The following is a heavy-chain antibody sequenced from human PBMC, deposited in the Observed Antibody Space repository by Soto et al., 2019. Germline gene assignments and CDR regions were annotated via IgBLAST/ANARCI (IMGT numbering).Heavy chain of an antibody. CDR1: GYSLTSYW. Sequence: LKISCKGAGYSLTSYWISWVRQMPGKGLEWMGRIDPSDSYTNYSPSFQGHVTISADKSISTAYLQWSSLKASDTAMYYCARLSCGGDCYSVWFDPWGQGTLVTVSS. CDR2: IDPSDSYT. J-gene: IGHJ5*02. CDR3: ARLSCGGDCYSVWFDP. V-gene: IGHV5-10-1*01. D-gene: IGHD2-21*02.